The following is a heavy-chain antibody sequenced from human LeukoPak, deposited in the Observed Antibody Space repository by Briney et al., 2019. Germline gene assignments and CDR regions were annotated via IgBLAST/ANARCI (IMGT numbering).Heavy chain of an antibody. CDR1: GFTFSGSW. D-gene: IGHD4/OR15-4a*01. CDR2: IRYDGSYT. J-gene: IGHJ4*02. Sequence: PGGSLRLSCEASGFTFSGSWMHWVRQAPGKGLVWVSRIRYDGSYTSYADSVKGRFTISRDNAHNTLYLQMNSLRPEDTAVYYCAKDDYHRHWGQGTLVTVSS. CDR3: AKDDYHRH. V-gene: IGHV3-74*01.